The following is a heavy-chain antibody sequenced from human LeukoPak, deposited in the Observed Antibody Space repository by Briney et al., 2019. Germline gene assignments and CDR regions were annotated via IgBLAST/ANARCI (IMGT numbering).Heavy chain of an antibody. CDR3: GRETIAATGTSVFFDY. D-gene: IGHD6-13*01. Sequence: SETLSLTCTVSGASVSRSGYYWSWIRQPPERGLEWIGYIYHSGSTNSNPSLKSRVTISVDASKNQFSLKLTSMTAADTAVYYCGRETIAATGTSVFFDYWGQGTLVTVSS. CDR1: GASVSRSGYY. J-gene: IGHJ4*02. CDR2: IYHSGST. V-gene: IGHV4-61*08.